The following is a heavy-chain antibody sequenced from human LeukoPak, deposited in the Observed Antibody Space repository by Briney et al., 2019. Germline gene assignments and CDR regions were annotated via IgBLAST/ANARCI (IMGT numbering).Heavy chain of an antibody. Sequence: GGSLRLSCAASGFTFSSYSMNWVRQAPGKGLGWVSSISSSSSYIYYADSVKGRFTISRDNAKNSLYLQMNSLRSDDTAVYYCVRVGWFGSKGALHDAFDFWGQGTMVTVSS. J-gene: IGHJ3*01. CDR2: ISSSSSYI. CDR3: VRVGWFGSKGALHDAFDF. D-gene: IGHD3-10*01. V-gene: IGHV3-21*01. CDR1: GFTFSSYS.